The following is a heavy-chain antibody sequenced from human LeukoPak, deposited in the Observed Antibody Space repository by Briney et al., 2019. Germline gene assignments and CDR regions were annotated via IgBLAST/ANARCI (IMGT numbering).Heavy chain of an antibody. CDR3: AKETVRGGGLDY. CDR1: GFTFSSYA. J-gene: IGHJ4*02. D-gene: IGHD3-10*01. Sequence: HPGGSLRLSCAASGFTFSSYAMSWVRQAPGKGLEWVSAIGGSGGSTYYADSVKGRFTISRDNSKNTLYLQMNSLRAEDTAVYYCAKETVRGGGLDYWGQGTLVTVSS. CDR2: IGGSGGST. V-gene: IGHV3-23*01.